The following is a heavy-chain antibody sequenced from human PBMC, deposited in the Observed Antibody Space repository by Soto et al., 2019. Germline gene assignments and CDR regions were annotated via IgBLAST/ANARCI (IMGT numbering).Heavy chain of an antibody. CDR1: GFSVSTSGVG. J-gene: IGHJ5*02. D-gene: IGHD1-7*01. CDR2: IYWNDDK. Sequence: SGPTLVNPTQTLTLTCTFSGFSVSTSGVGVGWIRQPPGKSLEWLALIYWNDDKRYSPSLKSRLTITKDTSKNQVVLTMTNMDPVDTAAYYCAQRRITGTIDDWFDPWGQGTLVTVSS. V-gene: IGHV2-5*01. CDR3: AQRRITGTIDDWFDP.